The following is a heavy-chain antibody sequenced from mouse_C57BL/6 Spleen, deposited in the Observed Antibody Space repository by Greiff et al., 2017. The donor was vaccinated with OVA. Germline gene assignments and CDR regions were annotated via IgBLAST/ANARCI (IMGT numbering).Heavy chain of an antibody. CDR1: GYTFTSYW. J-gene: IGHJ2*01. CDR2: IYPSDSET. Sequence: QVQLQQPGAELVRPGSSVKLSCKASGYTFTSYWMDWVKQRPGQGLEWIGNIYPSDSETHYNQKFKDKATLTVDKSSSTAYMHLSSLTSEDSAVYYCARSGCRYFDYWGQGTTLTVSS. CDR3: ARSGCRYFDY. V-gene: IGHV1-61*01. D-gene: IGHD3-2*02.